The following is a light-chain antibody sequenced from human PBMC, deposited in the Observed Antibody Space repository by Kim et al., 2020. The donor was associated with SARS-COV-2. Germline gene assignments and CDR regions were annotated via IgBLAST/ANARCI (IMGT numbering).Light chain of an antibody. CDR1: SSDVVCYNY. CDR3: CSYAGSYTFVV. J-gene: IGLJ2*01. CDR2: DVS. V-gene: IGLV2-11*01. Sequence: QSVTLSGSGTSSDVVCYNYVSWYQQHPGKAPKLMIYDVSKRPSGVPDRFSGSKSGNTASLTISGLQAEDEADYYCCSYAGSYTFVVFGGGTQLTVL.